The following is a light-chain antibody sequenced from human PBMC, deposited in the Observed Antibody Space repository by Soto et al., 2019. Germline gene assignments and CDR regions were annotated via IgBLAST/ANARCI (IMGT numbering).Light chain of an antibody. CDR2: GAS. CDR3: QNYKYWPYT. V-gene: IGKV3-15*01. Sequence: MPSPDILSVSAVYTSISSCRASQSVASALAWYQQRPGQPPRVIMYGASVRSTGLPDRFSGSGSGTEFTLTISSLQSEDFAVYFCQNYKYWPYTFGQGTRLEIK. CDR1: QSVASA. J-gene: IGKJ5*01.